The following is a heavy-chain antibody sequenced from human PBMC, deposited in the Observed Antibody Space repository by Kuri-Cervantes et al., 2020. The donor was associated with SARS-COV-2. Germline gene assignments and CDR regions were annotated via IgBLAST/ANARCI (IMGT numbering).Heavy chain of an antibody. CDR1: GGTFSSYA. D-gene: IGHD3-10*01. J-gene: IGHJ6*02. CDR3: ARALGAGSYYNRRNDCYYYGMDV. CDR2: IIPIFGIA. V-gene: IGHV1-69*10. Sequence: SVKVSCKASGGTFSSYAISWVRQAPGQGLEWMGGIIPIFGIANYAQKFQGRVTITADKSTSTAYMELSSLRSEDTAVYYCARALGAGSYYNRRNDCYYYGMDVWGQGTTVTVSS.